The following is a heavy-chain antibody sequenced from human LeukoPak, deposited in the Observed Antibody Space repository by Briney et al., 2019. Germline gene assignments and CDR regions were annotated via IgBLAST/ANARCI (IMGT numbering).Heavy chain of an antibody. J-gene: IGHJ6*04. CDR2: ISGSGGST. CDR1: GFTFSSYW. V-gene: IGHV3-23*01. Sequence: GGSLRLSCAASGFTFSSYWMHWVRQAPGKGLEWVSAISGSGGSTYYADSVKGRFTISRDNSKNTLYLQMNSLRAEDTAVYYCAELGITMIGGVWGKGTTVTISS. D-gene: IGHD3-10*02. CDR3: AELGITMIGGV.